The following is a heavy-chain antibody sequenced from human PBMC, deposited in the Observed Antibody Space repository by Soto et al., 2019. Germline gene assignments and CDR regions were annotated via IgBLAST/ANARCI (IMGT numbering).Heavy chain of an antibody. D-gene: IGHD6-13*01. Sequence: GGSLRLSCAASGFTFSSYAMHWVRQAPGKGLEWVAVISYDGSNKYNADSVKGRFTISRDNSKNTLYLQMNSLRAEDTAVYYCARDSSSWSNYYYYGMDVWGQGTTVTVSS. CDR2: ISYDGSNK. CDR1: GFTFSSYA. V-gene: IGHV3-30-3*01. CDR3: ARDSSSWSNYYYYGMDV. J-gene: IGHJ6*02.